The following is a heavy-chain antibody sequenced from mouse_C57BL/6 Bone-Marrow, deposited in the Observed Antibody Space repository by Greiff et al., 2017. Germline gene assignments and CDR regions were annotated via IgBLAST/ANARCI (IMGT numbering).Heavy chain of an antibody. V-gene: IGHV1-81*01. Sequence: QVQLQQSGAELARPGASVKLSCKASGYTFTSYGISWVKQRTGQGLEWIGEIYPRSGNTYYNEKFKGKATLTVDKSSSTAYMELRSLTSEDSAVXFGARDDCYPLCCYAMDYWGQGTSVTVSS. CDR1: GYTFTSYG. D-gene: IGHD2-3*01. CDR2: IYPRSGNT. CDR3: ARDDCYPLCCYAMDY. J-gene: IGHJ4*01.